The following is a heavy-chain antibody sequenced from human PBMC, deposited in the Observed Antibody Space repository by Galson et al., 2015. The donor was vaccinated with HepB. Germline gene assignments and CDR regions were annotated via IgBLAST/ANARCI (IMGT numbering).Heavy chain of an antibody. Sequence: SLRLSCAASGFIFSSYGMSWVRQAPGKGLEWVSSISGSGGSTYYADSVKGRFTISRDNSKNTLYLKVNSLRSEDTAVYYCARDPPYDSSGYLDSWGQGTLVTVSS. CDR3: ARDPPYDSSGYLDS. CDR2: ISGSGGST. J-gene: IGHJ4*02. V-gene: IGHV3-23*01. D-gene: IGHD3-22*01. CDR1: GFIFSSYG.